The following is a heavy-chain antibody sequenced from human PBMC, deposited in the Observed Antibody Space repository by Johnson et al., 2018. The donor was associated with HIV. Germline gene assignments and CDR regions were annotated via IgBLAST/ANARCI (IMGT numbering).Heavy chain of an antibody. Sequence: QVQLVESGGGVVQPGRSLRLSCAASGFTFSSYGMHWVRQAPGKGLEWVAFIRYDGSNKYYADSVKGRFTVSRDNSKNTLYVEMNSLRVEDTAVYYCARAYNYPIWGQGTMLTVSS. J-gene: IGHJ3*02. CDR1: GFTFSSYG. D-gene: IGHD1-1*01. CDR3: ARAYNYPI. CDR2: IRYDGSNK. V-gene: IGHV3-30*02.